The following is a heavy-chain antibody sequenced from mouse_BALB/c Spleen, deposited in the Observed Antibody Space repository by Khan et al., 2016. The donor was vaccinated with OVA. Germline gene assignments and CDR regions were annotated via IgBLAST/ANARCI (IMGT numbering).Heavy chain of an antibody. J-gene: IGHJ2*01. CDR1: GYSITSDSA. CDR3: ARIQGGDFDY. V-gene: IGHV3-2*02. D-gene: IGHD3-2*02. CDR2: ISYSGNT. Sequence: EVQLQASGPGLVKPSQSLSLTCTVTGYSITSDSAWNWIRQFPGNKLEWMGYISYSGNTKYNPSLKSRISITRDTSKNQFFLQLNFVTIEDTATYYCARIQGGDFDYWGQGTTLTVSS.